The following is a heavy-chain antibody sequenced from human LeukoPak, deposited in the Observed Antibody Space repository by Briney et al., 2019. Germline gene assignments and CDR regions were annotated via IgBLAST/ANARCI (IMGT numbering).Heavy chain of an antibody. D-gene: IGHD4-17*01. CDR3: ASHSHDYGDYEDWFDT. CDR2: IDLSDSYT. J-gene: IGHJ5*02. V-gene: IGHV5-10-1*01. Sequence: GAAMMFSCPGGGSSCTSYWISWGRQMRRKGLGGMGRIDLSDSYTNYSTSYPGHVTISADTPTTTTYLQWSSLTASDTTMYYCASHSHDYGDYEDWFDTTGQGTLGT. CDR1: GSSCTSYW.